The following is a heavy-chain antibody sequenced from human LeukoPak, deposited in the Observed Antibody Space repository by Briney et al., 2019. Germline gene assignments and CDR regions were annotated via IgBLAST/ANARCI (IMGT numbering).Heavy chain of an antibody. J-gene: IGHJ5*02. CDR3: ARHGSPLRPPGWFDP. CDR1: GGSISSSSYY. V-gene: IGHV4-39*01. D-gene: IGHD2-2*03. CDR2: IYYSGSP. Sequence: SETLSLTCTVSGGSISSSSYYWGWIRQPPGKGLEWIGSIYYSGSPYYNPSLKSRVTISVDTSKNQFSLKLSSVTAADTAVYYCARHGSPLRPPGWFDPWGQGTLVTVSS.